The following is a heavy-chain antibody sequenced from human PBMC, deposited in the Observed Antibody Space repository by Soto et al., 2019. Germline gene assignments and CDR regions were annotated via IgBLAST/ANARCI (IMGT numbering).Heavy chain of an antibody. CDR1: GFSLNTSGVG. D-gene: IGHD6-13*01. CDR3: AVAAAGKNWFDP. CDR2: IYWDDDK. Sequence: SGPTLVNPTETLTLTCSFSGFSLNTSGVGVGWIRQPPGKALEWLALIYWDDDKRYSPSLKSRLTITKDTSKNQVVLTMTNMDSVDTATYFCAVAAAGKNWFDPWGQGTLVTVSS. V-gene: IGHV2-5*02. J-gene: IGHJ5*02.